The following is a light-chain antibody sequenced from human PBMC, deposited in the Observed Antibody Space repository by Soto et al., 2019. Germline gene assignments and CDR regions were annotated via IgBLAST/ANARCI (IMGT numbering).Light chain of an antibody. CDR2: DVS. Sequence: QSALTQPASVSGSPGQSITISCTGTSSDVGGYNYVSWYQQHPGKAPKLMIYDVSNRPSGVSNRFSGSKSGNTASLTISGLQAADEADDYCSSYTSSSTSYVFGTGTKLTVL. V-gene: IGLV2-14*01. J-gene: IGLJ1*01. CDR3: SSYTSSSTSYV. CDR1: SSDVGGYNY.